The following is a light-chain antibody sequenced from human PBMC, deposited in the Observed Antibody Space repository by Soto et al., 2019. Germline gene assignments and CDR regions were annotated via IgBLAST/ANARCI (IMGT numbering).Light chain of an antibody. CDR1: RGIGNA. CDR3: QQYNTYSPERT. J-gene: IGKJ1*01. Sequence: DIQMTQSPSSLSASVGDRVTITCRPSRGIGNALAWYQQKPGTVPKLLIHSASTLQSGVPSRFSGSGSGTDFTLTISSLQPEDVASYYCQQYNTYSPERTFGQGTKVDIK. V-gene: IGKV1-27*01. CDR2: SAS.